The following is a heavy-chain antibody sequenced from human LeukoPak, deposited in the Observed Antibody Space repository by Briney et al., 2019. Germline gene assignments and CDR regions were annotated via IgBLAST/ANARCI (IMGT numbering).Heavy chain of an antibody. CDR1: GYSFTNYW. CDR2: IYPDDSDT. Sequence: GESLKISCKVSGYSFTNYWIGWVRQMPGKGLEWMGIIYPDDSDTKYSPSFQGQVTISADKSISTAYLQWGSLKASDTAMYYCARSGRLGYCSGGSCFRWDYWGQGTLVTVSS. V-gene: IGHV5-51*01. D-gene: IGHD2-15*01. J-gene: IGHJ4*02. CDR3: ARSGRLGYCSGGSCFRWDY.